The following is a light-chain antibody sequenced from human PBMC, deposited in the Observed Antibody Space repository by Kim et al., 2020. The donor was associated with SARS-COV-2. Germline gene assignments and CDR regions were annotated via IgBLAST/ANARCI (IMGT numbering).Light chain of an antibody. CDR1: SSDVGVYNY. Sequence: GQSITISCTATSSDVGVYNYVSWYQQHPGKAPKLMIYDVSNRPSGVSNRFSGSKSGNTASLTISGLQAEDEADYYCSSYTSSSTWVFGGGTKLTVL. CDR3: SSYTSSSTWV. J-gene: IGLJ3*02. CDR2: DVS. V-gene: IGLV2-14*03.